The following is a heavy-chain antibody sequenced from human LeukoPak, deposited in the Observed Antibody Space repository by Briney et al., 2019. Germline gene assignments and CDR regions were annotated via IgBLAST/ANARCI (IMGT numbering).Heavy chain of an antibody. CDR2: ISSSSSYI. V-gene: IGHV3-21*01. Sequence: GGSLRLSCAPSGFTFSSYSMNCVRQAPGKGREWVSSISSSSSYIYYADSVKGRFTISRDNAKNSLYLQMNSLRAEDTAVYYCARTMYSSGWYAFDYWGQGTLVTVSS. J-gene: IGHJ4*02. D-gene: IGHD6-19*01. CDR1: GFTFSSYS. CDR3: ARTMYSSGWYAFDY.